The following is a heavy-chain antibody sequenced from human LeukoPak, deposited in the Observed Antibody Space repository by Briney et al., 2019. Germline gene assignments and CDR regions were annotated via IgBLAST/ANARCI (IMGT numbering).Heavy chain of an antibody. D-gene: IGHD3-10*01. V-gene: IGHV3-23*01. CDR2: ISGSGGST. CDR1: GFTFSSYA. CDR3: AKDRAMVRGVIRFGAFDI. J-gene: IGHJ3*02. Sequence: GGSLRLSCAASGFTFSSYAMSWVRQAPGKGLEWVSAISGSGGSTYYADSVKGRFTISRDNSKNTLYLQMNSLRAEDTAVYYCAKDRAMVRGVIRFGAFDIWGQGTMVTVSS.